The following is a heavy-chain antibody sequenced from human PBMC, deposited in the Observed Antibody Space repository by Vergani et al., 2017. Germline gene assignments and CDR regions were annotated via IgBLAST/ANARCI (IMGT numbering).Heavy chain of an antibody. Sequence: QVQLQESGPGLVKPSQTLSLTCTVSGGSISSGGYYWSWIRQPPGKGLEWIGYIYYSGSTYYNPSLKSRVTISVDTSKNQFSLKLSSVTAADTAVYYCARRCYYDSGGYYCAFDIWGQGTMVTVSS. CDR1: GGSISSGGYY. D-gene: IGHD3-22*01. V-gene: IGHV4-31*03. CDR3: ARRCYYDSGGYYCAFDI. J-gene: IGHJ3*02. CDR2: IYYSGST.